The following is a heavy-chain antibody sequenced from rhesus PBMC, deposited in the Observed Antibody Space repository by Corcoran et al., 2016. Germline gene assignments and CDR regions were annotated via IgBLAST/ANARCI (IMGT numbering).Heavy chain of an antibody. V-gene: IGHV4S14*01. CDR2: SYGSGGSI. CDR1: SYSISSGYG. CDR3: ASVNTVTDGDY. J-gene: IGHJ4*01. D-gene: IGHD4-23*01. Sequence: QVQLQESGPGLVKPSETLSLTCAVSSYSISSGYGWSCIRQPPGKGLVWIGSSYGSGGSIYLNPSLKSRVTLSVETSKNQFSLKLSSVTAADTAVYYCASVNTVTDGDYWGQGVLVTVSS.